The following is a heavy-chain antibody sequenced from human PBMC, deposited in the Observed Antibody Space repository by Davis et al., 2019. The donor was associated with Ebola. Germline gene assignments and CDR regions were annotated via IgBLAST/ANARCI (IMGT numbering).Heavy chain of an antibody. CDR3: ARARGSGSYYSPFDY. J-gene: IGHJ4*02. CDR2: IKQDGSET. Sequence: PGGSLRLSCAASGFTFSSYWMSWVRQAPGKGLEWVANIKQDGSETYYVDSVKGRFTISRENAKNSLYLQMNSLRAGDTAVYYCARARGSGSYYSPFDYWGQGTLVTVSS. CDR1: GFTFSSYW. V-gene: IGHV3-7*01. D-gene: IGHD3-10*01.